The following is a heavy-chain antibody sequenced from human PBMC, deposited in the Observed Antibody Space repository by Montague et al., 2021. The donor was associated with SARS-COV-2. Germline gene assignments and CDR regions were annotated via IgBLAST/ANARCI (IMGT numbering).Heavy chain of an antibody. CDR2: IYYSGST. CDR1: GGSISSYY. Sequence: SETLSLTCTVSGGSISSYYWSWIRQPPGKGLEWIGYIYYSGSTNXNPSLKSRVTISVDTSKNQFSLKLSSVTAADTAVYHCARGMHYYDSSGYYFDYWGQGTLVTVSS. V-gene: IGHV4-59*01. D-gene: IGHD3-22*01. CDR3: ARGMHYYDSSGYYFDY. J-gene: IGHJ4*02.